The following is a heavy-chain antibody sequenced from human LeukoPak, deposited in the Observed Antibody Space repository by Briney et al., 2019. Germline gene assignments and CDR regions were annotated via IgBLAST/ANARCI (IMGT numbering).Heavy chain of an antibody. Sequence: GGSLRLSCAASGFTFSSYSMNWVRQAPGKGLEWVSSISSSSSYIYYADSVKGRFTISRDNANNSLYLQMNSLRAEDTAVYYCARDPPLIAVAGTDGYWGQGTLVTVSS. CDR1: GFTFSSYS. CDR3: ARDPPLIAVAGTDGY. J-gene: IGHJ4*02. D-gene: IGHD6-19*01. V-gene: IGHV3-21*01. CDR2: ISSSSSYI.